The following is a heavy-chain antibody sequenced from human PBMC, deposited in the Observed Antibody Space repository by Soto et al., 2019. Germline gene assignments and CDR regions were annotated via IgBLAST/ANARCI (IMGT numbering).Heavy chain of an antibody. CDR2: INPSGGST. CDR1: GYTFTSYY. V-gene: IGHV1-46*01. Sequence: GASVKVSCKASGYTFTSYYMHWARHAPGQGLEWMGIINPSGGSTSYAQKFQGRVTMTRDTSTSTVYMELSSLRSEDTAVYYCARDSGAELQAYWFDPWGQGTLVTVSS. CDR3: ARDSGAELQAYWFDP. J-gene: IGHJ5*02. D-gene: IGHD1-26*01.